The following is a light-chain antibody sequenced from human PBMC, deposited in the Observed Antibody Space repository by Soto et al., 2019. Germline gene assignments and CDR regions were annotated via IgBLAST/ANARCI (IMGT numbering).Light chain of an antibody. CDR3: QQRSNWPLT. J-gene: IGKJ4*01. Sequence: IVLTQSPATLSLSPGERATLSCRARQSVSSYLAWSQQKPGQAPRLLIYDASNRATGIPARFSGSGSGTDFTLTISSLGPEDVAVYYCQQRSNWPLTFGGGTKVEIK. V-gene: IGKV3-11*01. CDR1: QSVSSY. CDR2: DAS.